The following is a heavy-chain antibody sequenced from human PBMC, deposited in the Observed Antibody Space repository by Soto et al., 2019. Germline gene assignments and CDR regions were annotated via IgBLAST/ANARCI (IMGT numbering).Heavy chain of an antibody. Sequence: EVQLLESGGGLVQPGGSLRLSCAPSGFTFSSYAMSWVRQAPGKGLEWVSAITGSGGSTYYADSVKGRFTISRDNSKNTLYLQMNSLRAEETAVYYCANYYGDYAGGEFFQHWGQGTLVTVSS. CDR2: ITGSGGST. V-gene: IGHV3-23*01. CDR3: ANYYGDYAGGEFFQH. D-gene: IGHD4-17*01. CDR1: GFTFSSYA. J-gene: IGHJ1*01.